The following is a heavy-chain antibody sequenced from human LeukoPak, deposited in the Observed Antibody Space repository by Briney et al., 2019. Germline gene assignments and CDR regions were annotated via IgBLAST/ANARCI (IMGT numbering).Heavy chain of an antibody. CDR1: GGSFSGYY. CDR3: ARGGWEEGYCSGGSCYSLYYYYMDV. V-gene: IGHV4-34*01. J-gene: IGHJ6*03. Sequence: SETLSLTCAVYGGSFSGYYWSWIRQPPGKGLEWIGEINHSGSTNYNASLKSRVTISVDTSKNQFSLKLSSVTAADTAVYYCARGGWEEGYCSGGSCYSLYYYYMDVWGKGTTVTVSS. D-gene: IGHD2-15*01. CDR2: INHSGST.